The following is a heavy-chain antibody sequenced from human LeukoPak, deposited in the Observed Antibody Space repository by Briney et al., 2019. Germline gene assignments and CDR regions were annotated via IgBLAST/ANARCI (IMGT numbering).Heavy chain of an antibody. CDR1: GDSINNSY. J-gene: IGHJ5*02. CDR3: AKDLSRQRRGLNYGPWFDP. CDR2: VSASGTT. V-gene: IGHV4-4*07. D-gene: IGHD4-17*01. Sequence: SETLSLTCTVSGDSINNSYWTSIRHPVRNAMQWIGRVSASGTTSYHPSLKSRVIMSVDVSKNQLSLNLTSVTDAATAVYFCAKDLSRQRRGLNYGPWFDPWGRGTLVTVSS.